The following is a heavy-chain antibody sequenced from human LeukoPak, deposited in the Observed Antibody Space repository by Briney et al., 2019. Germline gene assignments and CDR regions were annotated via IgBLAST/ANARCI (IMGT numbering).Heavy chain of an antibody. CDR2: IYSSGST. CDR1: GDSISSYY. V-gene: IGHV4-4*07. D-gene: IGHD6-25*01. Sequence: SSETLSLTCTVSGDSISSYYWSWIRQPAGKRLEWIGRIYSSGSTIYNPSLKSRVTMSVDTSKDQFSLKLNSVTAADTAVYFCARDSSSDWTGYFQHWGQGTLVTVSS. CDR3: ARDSSSDWTGYFQH. J-gene: IGHJ1*01.